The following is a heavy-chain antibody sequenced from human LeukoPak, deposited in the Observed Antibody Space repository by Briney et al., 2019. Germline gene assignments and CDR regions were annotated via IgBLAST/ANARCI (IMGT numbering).Heavy chain of an antibody. V-gene: IGHV4-4*02. D-gene: IGHD6-13*01. CDR2: IFHSGGT. J-gene: IGHJ4*02. CDR1: GGSIRSSNW. Sequence: KSSGTLSLTCAVSGGSIRSSNWWSWVRQPPGKGLEWIGEIFHSGGTNYNPSLKSRVTISVDKSKNQFSLKLNSVTAADTAVYYCARTMGMSPMSANLDYWGQGTLVTVSS. CDR3: ARTMGMSPMSANLDY.